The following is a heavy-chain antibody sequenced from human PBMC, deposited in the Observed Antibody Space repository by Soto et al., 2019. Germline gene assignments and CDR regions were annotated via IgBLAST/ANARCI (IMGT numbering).Heavy chain of an antibody. D-gene: IGHD1-26*01. CDR2: ISYDGSNK. V-gene: IGHV3-30*18. CDR3: AKLGAAPEWFDP. Sequence: LRLSCAASGFTFSSYGMPWVRQAPGKGLEWVAVISYDGSNKYYADSVKGRFTISRDNSKNTLYLQMNSLRAEDTAVYYCAKLGAAPEWFDPWGQGTLVTVAS. J-gene: IGHJ5*02. CDR1: GFTFSSYG.